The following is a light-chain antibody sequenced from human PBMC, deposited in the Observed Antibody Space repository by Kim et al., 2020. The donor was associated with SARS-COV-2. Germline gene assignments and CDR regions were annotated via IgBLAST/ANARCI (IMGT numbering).Light chain of an antibody. CDR1: QSVGFK. CDR2: GAS. J-gene: IGKJ2*01. Sequence: VSPGERATLSCRASQSVGFKLAWYQQKPGQAPRLLIYGASTRATGIPARLSGSGSGTEFTLTITSLQSEDFAVYYCQQYNVRPPDTFGQGTKLEIK. CDR3: QQYNVRPPDT. V-gene: IGKV3-15*01.